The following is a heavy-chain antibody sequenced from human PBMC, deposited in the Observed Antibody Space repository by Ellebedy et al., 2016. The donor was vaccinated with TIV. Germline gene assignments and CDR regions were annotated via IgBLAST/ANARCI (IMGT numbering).Heavy chain of an antibody. V-gene: IGHV3-74*01. D-gene: IGHD3-10*01. CDR1: GFTFSTYW. CDR3: ARDFDYGSGYDY. Sequence: GESLKISCAASGFTFSTYWVHWVRQAPGKGLVWVSRITSDGSITSYADSVKGRFTISRDNAKNSLYLQMNSLRAEDTAVYYCARDFDYGSGYDYWGQGTLVTVSS. CDR2: ITSDGSIT. J-gene: IGHJ4*02.